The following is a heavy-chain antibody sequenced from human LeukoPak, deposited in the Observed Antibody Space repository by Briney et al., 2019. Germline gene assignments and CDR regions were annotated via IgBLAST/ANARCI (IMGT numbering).Heavy chain of an antibody. Sequence: SSSSNYIYYADSVKGRFTVSRDNAKNSLYLQMNSLRAEDTAVYYCARDLTDDFWSGYHFDYWGQGTLVTVSS. CDR2: SSSSNYI. V-gene: IGHV3-21*01. J-gene: IGHJ4*02. D-gene: IGHD3-3*01. CDR3: ARDLTDDFWSGYHFDY.